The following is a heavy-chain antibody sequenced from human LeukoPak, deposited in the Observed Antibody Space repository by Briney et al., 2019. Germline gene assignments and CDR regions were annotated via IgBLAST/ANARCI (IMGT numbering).Heavy chain of an antibody. V-gene: IGHV4-59*01. CDR2: IYYSGST. CDR1: GGSISSYY. CDR3: ARDSSIAARGWFDP. D-gene: IGHD6-6*01. J-gene: IGHJ5*02. Sequence: KASETLSLTCTVSGGSISSYYWSWIRQPPGKGLEWIGYIYYSGSTNYNPSLKSRVTISVDTSKNQFSLKLSSVTAADTAVYYCARDSSIAARGWFDPWGQGTLVTVSS.